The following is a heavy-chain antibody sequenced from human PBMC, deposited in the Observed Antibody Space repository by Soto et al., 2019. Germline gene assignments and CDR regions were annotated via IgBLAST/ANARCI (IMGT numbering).Heavy chain of an antibody. CDR2: IDGSGGIT. Sequence: GGSLRLSCAASGFPFGTTDMSWVRQAPGEGLEWVSTIDGSGGITFYADSVKGRFTISRDNSRNTVYLQMNSLRGDDTALYYCVKNSGWFNTGGQGALVTVSS. J-gene: IGHJ4*02. CDR1: GFPFGTTD. D-gene: IGHD6-19*01. CDR3: VKNSGWFNT. V-gene: IGHV3-23*01.